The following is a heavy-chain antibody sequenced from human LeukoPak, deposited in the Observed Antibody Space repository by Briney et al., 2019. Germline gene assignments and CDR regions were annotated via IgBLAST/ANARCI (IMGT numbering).Heavy chain of an antibody. CDR1: GFTFSDYW. CDR2: IKSDGSST. J-gene: IGHJ4*02. Sequence: GGSLRLSCAASGFTFSDYWMHWVRQAPGKGLVWVSRIKSDGSSTSYADSVKGRFTITRDSAKNTLYLQMDSLRAEDTAVYYCARGTGNYYGYWGQGTLVTVSS. V-gene: IGHV3-74*01. CDR3: ARGTGNYYGY. D-gene: IGHD3/OR15-3a*01.